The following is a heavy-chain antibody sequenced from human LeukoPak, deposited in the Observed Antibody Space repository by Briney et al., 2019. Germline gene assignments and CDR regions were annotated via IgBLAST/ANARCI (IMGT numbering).Heavy chain of an antibody. Sequence: SETLSLTCTVSGGSISSGGYYWSWIRQPPGKGLEWIGYIYHSGSTYYNPSLKSRVTISVDRSKNQFSLKLSSVTAADTAVYYCARDVDFDSAGLDWFDPWGQGTLVTVSS. CDR2: IYHSGST. V-gene: IGHV4-30-2*01. D-gene: IGHD3-9*01. CDR1: GGSISSGGYY. J-gene: IGHJ5*02. CDR3: ARDVDFDSAGLDWFDP.